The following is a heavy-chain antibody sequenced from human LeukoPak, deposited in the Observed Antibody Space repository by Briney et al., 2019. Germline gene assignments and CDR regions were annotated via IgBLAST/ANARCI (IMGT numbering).Heavy chain of an antibody. V-gene: IGHV4-39*01. J-gene: IGHJ4*02. Sequence: SETLSLTCTVSGGSISSSSYYWGWIRQPPGKGLEWIGSINYSGSTYYNPSLKSRVTIFVDTSKNQFSLKLRSVTAADTAVYYCARAPNWNYAQNYYFDYWGQGTLVTVSS. CDR1: GGSISSSSYY. CDR3: ARAPNWNYAQNYYFDY. CDR2: INYSGST. D-gene: IGHD1-7*01.